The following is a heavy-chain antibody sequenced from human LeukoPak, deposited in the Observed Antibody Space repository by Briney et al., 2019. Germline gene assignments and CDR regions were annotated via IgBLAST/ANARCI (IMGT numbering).Heavy chain of an antibody. CDR1: GGSFSGYY. CDR2: INHSGST. D-gene: IGHD1-14*01. CDR3: ARARQLPLKNQYYFDY. Sequence: PSETLSLTCAVYGGSFSGYYWSWIRQPPGKGLEWIGEINHSGSTNYNPSLKSRVTISVDTSKNQFSLKLSSVTAADTAVYYCARARQLPLKNQYYFDYWGQGTLVTVSP. V-gene: IGHV4-34*01. J-gene: IGHJ4*02.